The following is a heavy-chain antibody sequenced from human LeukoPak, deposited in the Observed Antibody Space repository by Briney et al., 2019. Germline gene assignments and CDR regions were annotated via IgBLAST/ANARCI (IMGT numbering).Heavy chain of an antibody. CDR2: VFYSGST. Sequence: SETLSLTCTVSGGSISSYYWSWIRQPPGKGLEWIGYVFYSGSTNYNPSLKSRVTISVGTSKNQFSLKLSSVTAADTAVYYCARHDGSSLPFDYWGQGTLVTVSS. D-gene: IGHD3-10*01. V-gene: IGHV4-59*08. CDR1: GGSISSYY. J-gene: IGHJ4*02. CDR3: ARHDGSSLPFDY.